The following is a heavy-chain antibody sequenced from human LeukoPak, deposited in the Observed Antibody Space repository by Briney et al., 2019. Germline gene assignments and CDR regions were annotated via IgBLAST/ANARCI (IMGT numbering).Heavy chain of an antibody. J-gene: IGHJ5*02. D-gene: IGHD1-1*01. Sequence: ASVKVSCKASGYTFTSYGISWVRQAPGQGLEWMGWISAYNGNTNYAQKLQGRVTMTTDTSTSTAYMELRSLRSDDTAVYYCARDPAKTGTTTPGNNGFDPWGQGTLVTVSS. CDR1: GYTFTSYG. V-gene: IGHV1-18*01. CDR2: ISAYNGNT. CDR3: ARDPAKTGTTTPGNNGFDP.